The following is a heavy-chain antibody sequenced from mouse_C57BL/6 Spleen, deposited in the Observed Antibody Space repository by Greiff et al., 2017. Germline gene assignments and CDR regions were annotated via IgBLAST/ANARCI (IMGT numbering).Heavy chain of an antibody. CDR3: TRDGSWYFDY. CDR2: IYPGNSDT. J-gene: IGHJ2*01. D-gene: IGHD1-1*01. V-gene: IGHV1-5*01. CDR1: GYTFTSYW. Sequence: EVQLQESGTVLAKPGASVKMSCKTSGYTFTSYWMHWVQQKPGQGLEWIGAIYPGNSDTIYNKKFKGKAKLTAVKSASTAYMELITLTNEDSAVYYCTRDGSWYFDYWGQGTTLTVSS.